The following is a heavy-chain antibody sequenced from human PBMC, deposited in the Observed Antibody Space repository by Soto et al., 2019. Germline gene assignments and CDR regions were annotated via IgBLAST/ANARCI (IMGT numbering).Heavy chain of an antibody. D-gene: IGHD3-22*01. CDR3: AKPDYYDSSGLSDAFDI. J-gene: IGHJ3*02. CDR1: GFTFSSYA. CDR2: ISGSGGST. V-gene: IGHV3-23*01. Sequence: GGSLRLSCAASGFTFSSYAMSWVRQAPGKGLEWVSAISGSGGSTYYADSVKGRFTISRDNSKNTLYLQMNSLRAEDAAVYYCAKPDYYDSSGLSDAFDIWGQGTMVTVSS.